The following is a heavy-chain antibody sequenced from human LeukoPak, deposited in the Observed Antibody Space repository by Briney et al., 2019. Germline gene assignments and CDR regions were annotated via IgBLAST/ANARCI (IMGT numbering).Heavy chain of an antibody. D-gene: IGHD6-13*01. Sequence: PGGSLTLSCAASGFTFSSYAMIWVRQAPGKGLEWVSVVSGSCGSTYYADSVKGRFTISRDYSKNTLYLLMKSLRAEDAAAYYCAKETEAADGPFDYWGKGTLVTVSS. CDR3: AKETEAADGPFDY. CDR2: VSGSCGST. CDR1: GFTFSSYA. V-gene: IGHV3-23*01. J-gene: IGHJ4*02.